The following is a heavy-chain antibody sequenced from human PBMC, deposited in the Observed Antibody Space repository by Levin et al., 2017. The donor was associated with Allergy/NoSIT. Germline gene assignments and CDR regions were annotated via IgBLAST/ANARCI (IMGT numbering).Heavy chain of an antibody. J-gene: IGHJ6*02. D-gene: IGHD2-21*01. Sequence: ASETLSLTCTVSGGSISGHHWSWIRQPPGKALEWIGNIHYSGTTKYNPSLKSRVTISVDTSKNQFSLKLSSVTAADTAVYYCGRDRSIKNQDGDFWYYGMDVWGQGTTVSVSS. V-gene: IGHV4-59*11. CDR2: IHYSGTT. CDR1: GGSISGHH. CDR3: GRDRSIKNQDGDFWYYGMDV.